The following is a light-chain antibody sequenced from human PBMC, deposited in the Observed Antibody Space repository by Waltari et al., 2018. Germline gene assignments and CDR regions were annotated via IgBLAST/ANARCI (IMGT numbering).Light chain of an antibody. CDR1: HSVLGYFNNRDS. Sequence: DIMVTQSPDFLSVSLGERASINCTSSHSVLGYFNNRDSLAWYQQKPGQPPKLLIHWASTRESGVTDRFRGSGSGTHFTLTISSLQAEDVAVYYCQQYVRLPWTFGQGTQVEVK. CDR2: WAS. J-gene: IGKJ1*01. V-gene: IGKV4-1*01. CDR3: QQYVRLPWT.